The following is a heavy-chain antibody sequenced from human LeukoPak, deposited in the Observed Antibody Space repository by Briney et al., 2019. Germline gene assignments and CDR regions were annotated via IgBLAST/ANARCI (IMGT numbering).Heavy chain of an antibody. D-gene: IGHD2-15*01. Sequence: GGSLRLSCSASGFTFSSSAMHWVRQAPGKGLEYVSAISSDDFGTYYADSVKGRFTISRDNSNNTLYLQMSSLRAEDTAVYYCARTFAAAHIDYWGQGTLVTVSS. CDR2: ISSDDFGT. CDR1: GFTFSSSA. J-gene: IGHJ4*02. V-gene: IGHV3-64D*06. CDR3: ARTFAAAHIDY.